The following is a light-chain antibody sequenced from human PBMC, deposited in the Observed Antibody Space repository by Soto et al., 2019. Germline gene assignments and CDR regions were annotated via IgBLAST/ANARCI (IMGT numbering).Light chain of an antibody. CDR3: QQYDTYWT. V-gene: IGKV1-5*01. CDR1: QSITTW. Sequence: DIQMTQSPSTLSASVGDRVTITCRASQSITTWLAWYQQKPGKAPKLLIYDVSSLESGVSSRFSGSGSETEFTLTISSLQPDDSATYYCQQYDTYWTFGQGTKVDIK. J-gene: IGKJ1*01. CDR2: DVS.